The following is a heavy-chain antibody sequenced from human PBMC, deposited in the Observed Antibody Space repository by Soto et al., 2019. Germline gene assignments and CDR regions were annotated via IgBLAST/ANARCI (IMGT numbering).Heavy chain of an antibody. D-gene: IGHD3-22*01. J-gene: IGHJ4*02. CDR1: GGSISSYY. Sequence: SETLSLTCTVSGGSISSYYWSWIRQPPGKGLEWIGYMYYSGSTNYNPSLKSRVTISVDTSKNQFSLKLSSVTAANTAVYYCGGKNYDSSGYFDYWGQGTLVTVSS. V-gene: IGHV4-59*01. CDR2: MYYSGST. CDR3: GGKNYDSSGYFDY.